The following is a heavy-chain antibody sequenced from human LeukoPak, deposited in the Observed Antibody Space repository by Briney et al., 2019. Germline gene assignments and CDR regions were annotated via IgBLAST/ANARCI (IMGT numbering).Heavy chain of an antibody. CDR1: GGSISSGGYY. J-gene: IGHJ4*02. Sequence: PPETLSLTCTVSGGSISSGGYYWSWIRQHPGKGLEWIGYIYYSGSTYYNPSLKSRVTISVDTSKNQFSLKLSSVTAADTAVYYCSGRYYYDSSGYPDFDYWGQGTLVTVSS. CDR3: SGRYYYDSSGYPDFDY. CDR2: IYYSGST. V-gene: IGHV4-31*03. D-gene: IGHD3-22*01.